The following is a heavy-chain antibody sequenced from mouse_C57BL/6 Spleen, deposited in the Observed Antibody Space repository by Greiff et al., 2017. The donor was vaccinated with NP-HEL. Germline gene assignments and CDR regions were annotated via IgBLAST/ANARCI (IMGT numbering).Heavy chain of an antibody. CDR3: ARSGVITTVVEGFDY. D-gene: IGHD1-1*01. CDR2: INPNNGGT. J-gene: IGHJ2*01. CDR1: GYTFTDYY. V-gene: IGHV1-26*01. Sequence: VQLQQSGPELVKPGASVKISCKASGYTFTDYYMNWVKQSHGKSLEWIGDINPNNGGTSYNQKFKGKATLTVDKSSSTAYMELRSLTSEDSAVYYCARSGVITTVVEGFDYWGQGTTLTVSS.